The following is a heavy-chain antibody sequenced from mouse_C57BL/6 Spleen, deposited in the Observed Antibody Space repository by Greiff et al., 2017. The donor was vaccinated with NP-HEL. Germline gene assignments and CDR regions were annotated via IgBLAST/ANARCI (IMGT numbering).Heavy chain of an antibody. D-gene: IGHD1-1*01. CDR1: GYSITSGYY. V-gene: IGHV3-6*01. Sequence: EVKLEESGPGLVKPSQSLSLTCSVTGYSITSGYYWNWIRQFPGNKLEWMGYISYDGSNNYNPSLKNRISITRDTSKNQFFLKLNSVTTEDTATYYCARITTVGHYCDYWGQGTTLTVSS. CDR3: ARITTVGHYCDY. J-gene: IGHJ2*01. CDR2: ISYDGSN.